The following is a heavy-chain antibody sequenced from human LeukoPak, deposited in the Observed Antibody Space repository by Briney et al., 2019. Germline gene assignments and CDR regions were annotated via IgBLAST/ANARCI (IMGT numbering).Heavy chain of an antibody. CDR1: GFTFSSYA. CDR3: AKDPTSIVVVPAAMNYYYYYGMDV. J-gene: IGHJ6*02. V-gene: IGHV3-23*01. CDR2: ISGSGGST. D-gene: IGHD2-2*01. Sequence: GGSLRLSCAASGFTFSSYAMSWVRQAPGKGLEWVSAISGSGGSTYYADSVKGRFTISRDNSKNTLYLQMNSLRAEDTAVYYLAKDPTSIVVVPAAMNYYYYYGMDVWGHGTTVTVSS.